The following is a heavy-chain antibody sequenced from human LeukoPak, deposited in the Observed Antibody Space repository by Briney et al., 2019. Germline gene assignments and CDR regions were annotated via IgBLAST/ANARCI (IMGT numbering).Heavy chain of an antibody. V-gene: IGHV3-64D*08. Sequence: GGSLRLSCSASGFTFSRYGMHWVRQAPGKGLEYVSAIVSNGDSTYYADAVNGRFTISRDNSRNILFLQMSSLRAEDTALYYCASAREYCGSAECYEYFQHWGQGTLVTVSS. CDR2: IVSNGDST. CDR1: GFTFSRYG. J-gene: IGHJ1*01. CDR3: ASAREYCGSAECYEYFQH. D-gene: IGHD2-21*01.